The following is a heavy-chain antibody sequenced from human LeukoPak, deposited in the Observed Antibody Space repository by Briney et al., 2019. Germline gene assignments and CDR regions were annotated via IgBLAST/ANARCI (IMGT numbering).Heavy chain of an antibody. Sequence: SETLSLTCAVSGGSISSNSYYWGWIRQPPGKGLEWIGSIYYSGSTYYNPSLKSRVTISVDTSKNQFSLKLSSVTAADTAVYYCARQYYCTSTSCPGNWFDPWGQGTLVTVSS. J-gene: IGHJ5*02. CDR3: ARQYYCTSTSCPGNWFDP. CDR2: IYYSGST. CDR1: GGSISSNSYY. V-gene: IGHV4-39*01. D-gene: IGHD2-2*01.